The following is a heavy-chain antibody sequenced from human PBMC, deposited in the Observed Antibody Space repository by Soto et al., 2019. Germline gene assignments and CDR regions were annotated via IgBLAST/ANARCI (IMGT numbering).Heavy chain of an antibody. Sequence: EVELVESGGGLVQPGRSLRLSCVAYGFKFDDYAMHWVRQVPGKGLEWVSGISWNSGFIAYADSVKGRFTISRDNAKDSVYLEMNSLTPEDTAFYYCAKDRSNSGWVLHFQYWGQGSLVTVSS. V-gene: IGHV3-9*01. CDR2: ISWNSGFI. CDR1: GFKFDDYA. CDR3: AKDRSNSGWVLHFQY. J-gene: IGHJ1*01. D-gene: IGHD6-19*01.